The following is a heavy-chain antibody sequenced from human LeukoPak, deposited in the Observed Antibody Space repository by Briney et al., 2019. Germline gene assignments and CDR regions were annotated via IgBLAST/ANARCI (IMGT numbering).Heavy chain of an antibody. Sequence: SQTLSLTCTVSGGPISSGSYYWSWIRQPAGKGLEWIGRIYTSGSTNYNPSLKSRVTISVDTSKNQFSLKLSSVTAADTAVYYCARDRDAFDIWGQETMVTVSS. CDR3: ARDRDAFDI. CDR2: IYTSGST. J-gene: IGHJ3*02. CDR1: GGPISSGSYY. V-gene: IGHV4-61*02.